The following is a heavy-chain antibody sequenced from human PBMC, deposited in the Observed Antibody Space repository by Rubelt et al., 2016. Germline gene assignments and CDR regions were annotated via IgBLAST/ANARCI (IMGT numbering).Heavy chain of an antibody. Sequence: QVQLQESGPGLVKPSETLSLTCTVSGGSVSSGSYYWSWIRQPPGKGLEWIGYIYYSGSTNYNPSLKSRVTISVDTSKNQFSLKLSSVTAADTAVYYCARDVGGAFDIWGQGTMVTVSS. CDR1: GGSVSSGSYY. D-gene: IGHD3-16*01. CDR3: ARDVGGAFDI. V-gene: IGHV4-61*01. CDR2: IYYSGST. J-gene: IGHJ3*02.